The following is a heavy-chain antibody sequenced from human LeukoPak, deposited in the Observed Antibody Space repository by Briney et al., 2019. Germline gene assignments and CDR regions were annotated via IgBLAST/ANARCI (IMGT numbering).Heavy chain of an antibody. D-gene: IGHD3-3*01. Sequence: PGGSLRLSCAASGFTFSSYSMNWVRQAPGKGLEWVSSISSSSSYIYYADSVKGRFTISRDNAKNSLYLQMNSLRAEDTAVYYCATAAGSGYSIFDYWGQGTLVTVSS. CDR2: ISSSSSYI. J-gene: IGHJ4*02. CDR1: GFTFSSYS. CDR3: ATAAGSGYSIFDY. V-gene: IGHV3-21*01.